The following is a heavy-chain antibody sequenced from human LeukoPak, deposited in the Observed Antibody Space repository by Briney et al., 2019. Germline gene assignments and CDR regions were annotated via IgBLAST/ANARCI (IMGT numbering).Heavy chain of an antibody. V-gene: IGHV1-8*01. J-gene: IGHJ5*02. D-gene: IGHD2-15*01. CDR1: GYTFTSYD. Sequence: ASVKVSCKASGYTFTSYDINWVRQATGQGLEWMGWMNPNSGNTGYAQKFQGRVTMTRNTSISTAYMELSSLRSEDTAVYYCARGRRYCSGGSCYGHSWFDPWGQGTLVTASS. CDR3: ARGRRYCSGGSCYGHSWFDP. CDR2: MNPNSGNT.